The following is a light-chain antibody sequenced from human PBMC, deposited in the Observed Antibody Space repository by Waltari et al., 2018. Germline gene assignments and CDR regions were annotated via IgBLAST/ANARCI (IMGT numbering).Light chain of an antibody. V-gene: IGKV3-11*01. CDR2: DAS. Sequence: EIVLTQSPAPLSLSPGDRATLSCRASQSVSSYLAWYQQKPGQAPRLLIYDASNRATGIPARFSGSGSGTDFTLTISSLEPEDFAVYYCQQRSNWPPLTFGQGTRLEIK. CDR3: QQRSNWPPLT. CDR1: QSVSSY. J-gene: IGKJ5*01.